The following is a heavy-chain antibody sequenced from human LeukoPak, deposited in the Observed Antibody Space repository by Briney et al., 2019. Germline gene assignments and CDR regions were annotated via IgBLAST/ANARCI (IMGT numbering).Heavy chain of an antibody. CDR1: GGSISSGDYY. J-gene: IGHJ4*02. Sequence: SETLSLTCTVSGGSISSGDYYWSWIRQPPGKGLEWIGYIYYSGSTYYNPSLKSRVTISVDTSKNQFSLKLSSVTAADTAVYYCARVVGYYYGSGSYLDYWGQGTLVTVSS. V-gene: IGHV4-30-4*08. D-gene: IGHD3-10*01. CDR3: ARVVGYYYGSGSYLDY. CDR2: IYYSGST.